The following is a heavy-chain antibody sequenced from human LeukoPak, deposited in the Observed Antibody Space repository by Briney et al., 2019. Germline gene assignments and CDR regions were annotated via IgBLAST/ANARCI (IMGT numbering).Heavy chain of an antibody. D-gene: IGHD3-10*01. V-gene: IGHV3-7*01. J-gene: IGHJ6*02. Sequence: PGGSLRLSCAASGFPFSSYWMTWVRQAPGKGLEWVANIKQDGGEEYTISRDNAKNSVYLQMNSLRAEDTAVYYCAREDYYGSGNYVAWGGGFDVWGQGTTVTVSS. CDR3: AREDYYGSGNYVAWGGGFDV. CDR1: GFPFSSYW. CDR2: IKQDGGEE.